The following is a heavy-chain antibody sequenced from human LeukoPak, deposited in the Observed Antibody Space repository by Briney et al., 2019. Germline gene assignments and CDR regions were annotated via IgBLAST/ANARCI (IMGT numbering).Heavy chain of an antibody. CDR3: ARGLLSSRDGYKFDY. CDR2: VYYRGST. Sequence: SETLSLTCTVSGDSISSGTYSWGWIRQPPGKGLEWIGSVYYRGSTYYNPSLKSRVTISVDRSKNQFSLKLSSVTAADTAVYYCARGLLSSRDGYKFDYWGQGTLVTVSS. D-gene: IGHD5-24*01. J-gene: IGHJ4*02. V-gene: IGHV4-39*07. CDR1: GDSISSGTYS.